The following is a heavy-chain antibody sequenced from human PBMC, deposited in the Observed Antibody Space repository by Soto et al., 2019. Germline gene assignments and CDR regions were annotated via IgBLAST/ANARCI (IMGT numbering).Heavy chain of an antibody. CDR1: GGSISSDDYY. J-gene: IGHJ6*02. CDR3: AREVRDFWSGYWYYGMDV. CDR2: IYYSGST. V-gene: IGHV4-61*08. Sequence: SETLSLTCTVSGGSISSDDYYWSWIRQPPGKGLEWIGYIYYSGSTNYNPSLKSRVTISVDTSKNQFSLKLSSVTAADTAVYYCAREVRDFWSGYWYYGMDVWGQGTTVTAP. D-gene: IGHD3-3*01.